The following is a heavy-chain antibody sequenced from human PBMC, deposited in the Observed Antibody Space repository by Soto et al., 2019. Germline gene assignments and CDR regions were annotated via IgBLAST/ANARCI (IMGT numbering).Heavy chain of an antibody. V-gene: IGHV4-39*01. CDR1: GGSISGSSYY. D-gene: IGHD3-22*01. J-gene: IGHJ4*02. CDR3: MLGSGWKDFDY. Sequence: QLQLQESGPGLVKPSETLSLTCTVSGGSISGSSYYWGWIRQPPGKGLEWIGNIYYSGSTCYNPSLKSRVTISVDTSKNQFSLKLSSVTAADTAVYYCMLGSGWKDFDYWGQGTLVTVSS. CDR2: IYYSGST.